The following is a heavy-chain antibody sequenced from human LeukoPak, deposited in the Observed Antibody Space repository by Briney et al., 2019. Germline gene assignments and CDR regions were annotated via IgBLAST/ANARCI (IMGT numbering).Heavy chain of an antibody. D-gene: IGHD3-3*01. CDR2: INSDGSST. CDR1: GFTFRSYW. J-gene: IGHJ4*02. Sequence: GGSLRLSCAASGFTFRSYWMHWVRQAPGRGLVWVSRINSDGSSTNYADSVKGRFTISRDNAKNTLYLQMNSLRAEDTAVYYCARAPYYDFWSGYPPDYWGQGTLVTVSS. CDR3: ARAPYYDFWSGYPPDY. V-gene: IGHV3-74*01.